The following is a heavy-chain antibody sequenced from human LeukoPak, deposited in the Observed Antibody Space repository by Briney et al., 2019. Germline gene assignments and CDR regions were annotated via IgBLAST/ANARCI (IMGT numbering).Heavy chain of an antibody. CDR3: ARLRGSYSSDY. V-gene: IGHV1-2*02. D-gene: IGHD1-26*01. J-gene: IGHJ4*02. CDR2: INPTSGGT. CDR1: GYTFTGYY. Sequence: GASVTVSCKASGYTFTGYYVHWVRQAPGQGLEWMGWINPTSGGTNYAQMFQGRVTMTRDTSISTAFMELSRLRSDDTAVYYCARLRGSYSSDYWGQGTLVTVSS.